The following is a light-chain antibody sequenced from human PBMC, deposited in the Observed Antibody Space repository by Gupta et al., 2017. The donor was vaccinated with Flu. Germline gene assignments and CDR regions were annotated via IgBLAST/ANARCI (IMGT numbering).Light chain of an antibody. Sequence: ELVLTQSPDTLSLSPGERATLLCRASRIISTAYLAWYQQKPGQAPRLLIYGTSNTATGIPDRFSGSGSGTDVGSGTDFTLTISRREPEDFAVYYCQYYSGSPPITFGPGTKVDIK. CDR2: GTS. J-gene: IGKJ3*01. CDR3: QYYSGSPPIT. CDR1: RIISTAY. V-gene: IGKV3-20*01.